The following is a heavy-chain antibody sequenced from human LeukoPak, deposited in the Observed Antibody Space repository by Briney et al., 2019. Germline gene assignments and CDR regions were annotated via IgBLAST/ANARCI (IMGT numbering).Heavy chain of an antibody. J-gene: IGHJ4*02. V-gene: IGHV1-2*04. Sequence: ASVKVSCKASGYTFTGYYMHWVRQAPGQGLEWMGWINPSSGGTNYAQKFQGWVTMTRDTSISTAYMELSRLRSDDTAVYYCAREGEYGDFGDYWGQGTLVTVSS. D-gene: IGHD4-17*01. CDR2: INPSSGGT. CDR3: AREGEYGDFGDY. CDR1: GYTFTGYY.